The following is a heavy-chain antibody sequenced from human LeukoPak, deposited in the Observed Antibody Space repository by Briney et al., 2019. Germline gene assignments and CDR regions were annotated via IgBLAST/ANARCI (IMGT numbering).Heavy chain of an antibody. Sequence: SQTLSLTCTVSGGSISSGGYYWSWIRQPPGKGLEWIGYIYYSGSTNYNPSLKSRVTISVDTSKNQFSLKLSSVTAADTAVYYCARLTSIAARRTPAPIDYWGQGTLVTVSS. D-gene: IGHD6-6*01. J-gene: IGHJ4*02. CDR1: GGSISSGGYY. CDR3: ARLTSIAARRTPAPIDY. V-gene: IGHV4-61*08. CDR2: IYYSGST.